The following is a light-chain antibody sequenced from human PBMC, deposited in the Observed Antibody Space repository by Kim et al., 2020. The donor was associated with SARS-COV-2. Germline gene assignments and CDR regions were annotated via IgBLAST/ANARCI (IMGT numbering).Light chain of an antibody. CDR1: QSVGTF. V-gene: IGKV3-11*01. CDR3: QQRSNWRYT. Sequence: EIVLTQSPDTLSLSPGERATLSCRASQSVGTFLAWYQQKPGQSPRLLIYHASNRATGIPARFSGSGSVTDFTLTISSLEPEDFAVYYCQQRSNWRYTFGQGTKLEI. CDR2: HAS. J-gene: IGKJ2*01.